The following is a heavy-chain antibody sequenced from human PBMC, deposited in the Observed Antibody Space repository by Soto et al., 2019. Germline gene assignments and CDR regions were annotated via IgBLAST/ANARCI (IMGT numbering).Heavy chain of an antibody. V-gene: IGHV4-30-4*01. CDR2: SSYDGST. CDR1: GDSIRRRGYY. CDR3: ARVLESLWSESNWCDP. J-gene: IGHJ5*02. D-gene: IGHD3-3*01. Sequence: QVQLQESGPGLLKPSQTLSLTCSVSGDSIRRRGYYWDWIRHAPGKGLEWIGYSSYDGSTYHNPSLLGRLAISGYMSKHQFSLRLPSVTAADTAFYFCARVLESLWSESNWCDPWGQGTLVTVSS.